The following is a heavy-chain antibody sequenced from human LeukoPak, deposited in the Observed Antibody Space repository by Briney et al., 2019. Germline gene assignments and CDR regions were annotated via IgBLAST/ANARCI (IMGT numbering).Heavy chain of an antibody. CDR1: GGSISSGGYY. CDR2: IYYSGST. CDR3: ARGGTTTLQIYYFDY. J-gene: IGHJ4*02. D-gene: IGHD1-7*01. V-gene: IGHV4-31*03. Sequence: SETLSLTCTVSGGSISSGGYYWSWIRQHPGKGLEWIGYIYYSGSTYYNPSLKSRVTISVDTSKNQFSLKLSSVTAADTAVYYCARGGTTTLQIYYFDYWGQGTLVTVSS.